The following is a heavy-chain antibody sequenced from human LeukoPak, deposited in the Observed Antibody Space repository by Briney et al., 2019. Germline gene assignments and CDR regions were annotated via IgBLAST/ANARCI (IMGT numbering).Heavy chain of an antibody. V-gene: IGHV3-30*04. Sequence: GRSLRLSCAASGFTFSSYAMHWVRQAPGKGLEWVTVISYDGSNKYYADSVKGRFTISRDNSKNTLYLQMNSLRAEDTAVYYCARLGSYYAFDIWGQGTMVTVSS. CDR3: ARLGSYYAFDI. J-gene: IGHJ3*02. D-gene: IGHD1-26*01. CDR1: GFTFSSYA. CDR2: ISYDGSNK.